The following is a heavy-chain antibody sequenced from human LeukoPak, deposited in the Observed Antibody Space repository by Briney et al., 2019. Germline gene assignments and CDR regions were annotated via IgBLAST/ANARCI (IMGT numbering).Heavy chain of an antibody. CDR3: AKDGIAVADTTEGYFDY. V-gene: IGHV3-30*18. Sequence: GGSLRLSCAASGFTFSSYGMHWVRQAPGKGLEWVAVISYDGSNKYYADSVKGRFTISRDNSKNTLYLQMSSLRAEDTAVYYCAKDGIAVADTTEGYFDYWGQGTLVTVSS. CDR1: GFTFSSYG. J-gene: IGHJ4*02. CDR2: ISYDGSNK. D-gene: IGHD6-19*01.